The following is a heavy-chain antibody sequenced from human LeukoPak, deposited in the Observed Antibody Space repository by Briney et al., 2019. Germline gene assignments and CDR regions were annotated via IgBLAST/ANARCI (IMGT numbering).Heavy chain of an antibody. CDR3: AKAGGYGDSYYFDY. CDR1: GFTFSSYA. V-gene: IGHV3-23*01. J-gene: IGHJ4*02. D-gene: IGHD4-17*01. Sequence: GGSLRLSCAASGFTFSSYAMSWVRLAPGKGLEWVSAISGSGGSTYYADSVKGRFTISRDNSKNTLYLQMNSLRAEDTAVYYCAKAGGYGDSYYFDYWGQGTLVTVSS. CDR2: ISGSGGST.